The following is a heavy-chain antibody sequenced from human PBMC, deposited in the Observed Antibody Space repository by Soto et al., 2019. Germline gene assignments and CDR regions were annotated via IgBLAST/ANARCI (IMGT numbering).Heavy chain of an antibody. CDR2: IYYSGGT. Sequence: PSETLSLTCTVSGCSISSYYWSWIRQPPGKGLEWIGYIYYSGGTNYNPSLKSRVTISVDTSKNQFSLKLSSVTAADTAVYYCARYGRGSYGDYYFDYWGQGTLVTVSS. CDR1: GCSISSYY. D-gene: IGHD4-17*01. V-gene: IGHV4-59*01. J-gene: IGHJ4*02. CDR3: ARYGRGSYGDYYFDY.